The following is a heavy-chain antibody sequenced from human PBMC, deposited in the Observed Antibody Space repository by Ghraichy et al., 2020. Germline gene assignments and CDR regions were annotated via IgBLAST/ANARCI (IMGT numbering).Heavy chain of an antibody. Sequence: SVKVSCKGSGGTFNTYAVYWVRHAPEQGLEWMGGIIPIFGTANYAQRFQGRVRITADESTSTAYMELSSLRSEDTAVYYCAVVSFGVVRGRPGYFYYYGMDVWGQGTTVTVSS. D-gene: IGHD3-3*01. J-gene: IGHJ6*02. CDR2: IIPIFGTA. V-gene: IGHV1-69*13. CDR3: AVVSFGVVRGRPGYFYYYGMDV. CDR1: GGTFNTYA.